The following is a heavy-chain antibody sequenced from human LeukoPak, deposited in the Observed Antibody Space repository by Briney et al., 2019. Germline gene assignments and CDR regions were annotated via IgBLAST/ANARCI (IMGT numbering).Heavy chain of an antibody. Sequence: GASVKVSCKASGYSFTSYGVSWVRQAPGQGLEWMGIINPSGGSTSYAQKFQGRVTMTRDTSTSTVYMELSSLRSEDTAVYYCARLGWNDVNDYWGQGTLVTVSS. V-gene: IGHV1-46*01. J-gene: IGHJ4*02. CDR1: GYSFTSYG. D-gene: IGHD1-1*01. CDR3: ARLGWNDVNDY. CDR2: INPSGGST.